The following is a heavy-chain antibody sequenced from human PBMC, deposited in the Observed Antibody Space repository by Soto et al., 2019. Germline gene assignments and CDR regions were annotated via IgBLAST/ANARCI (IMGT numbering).Heavy chain of an antibody. D-gene: IGHD1-26*01. CDR1: GFTFSSYA. CDR3: ARRGSGSYYDY. J-gene: IGHJ4*02. CDR2: ISGSGGST. V-gene: IGHV3-23*01. Sequence: EVQLLESGGGLVQPGGSLRLSCAATGFTFSSYAMRWVRQAPGKGLEWVSAISGSGGSTYYADSVKGRFTISRDNSKNTLYLQMNSLRAEDTAVYYCARRGSGSYYDYWGQGTLVTVSS.